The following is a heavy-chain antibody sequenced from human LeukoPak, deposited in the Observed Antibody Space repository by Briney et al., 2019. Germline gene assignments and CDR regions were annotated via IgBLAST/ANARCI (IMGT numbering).Heavy chain of an antibody. CDR2: ISWNSGSI. CDR3: AKDAEAVASYFDY. V-gene: IGHV3-9*01. CDR1: GFTFDDYA. J-gene: IGHJ4*02. Sequence: GRSLRLSCAASGFTFDDYAMRWVRQAPGKGLEWVSGISWNSGSIGYADSVKGRFTISRDNAKNSLYLQMNSLRAEDTALYYCAKDAEAVASYFDYWGQGTLVTVSS. D-gene: IGHD6-19*01.